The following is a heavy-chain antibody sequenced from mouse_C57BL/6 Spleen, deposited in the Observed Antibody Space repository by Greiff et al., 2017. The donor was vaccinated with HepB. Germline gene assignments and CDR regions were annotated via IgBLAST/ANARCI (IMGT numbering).Heavy chain of an antibody. J-gene: IGHJ4*01. CDR1: GFNIKDYY. V-gene: IGHV14-2*01. CDR3: ARRYYGNYDAMDY. D-gene: IGHD2-1*01. Sequence: VTLKESGAELVKPGASVKLSCTASGFNIKDYYMHWVKQRTEQGLEWIGRIDPEDGETKYAPKFQGKATITADTSSNTAYLQLSSLTSEDTAVYYCARRYYGNYDAMDYWGQGTSVTVSS. CDR2: IDPEDGET.